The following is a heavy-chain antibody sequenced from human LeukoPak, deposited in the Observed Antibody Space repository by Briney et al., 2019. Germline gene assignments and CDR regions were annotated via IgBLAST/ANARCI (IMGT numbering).Heavy chain of an antibody. Sequence: SETLSLTCAVYGGSFSGYYWSWIRQPPGKGLEWIGEINHSGSTNYNPSLKSRVTISVDPSKNQFSLKLSSVTAADTAVYYCARGSSSGLTYWGQGTLVTVSS. CDR1: GGSFSGYY. CDR3: ARGSSSGLTY. V-gene: IGHV4-34*01. D-gene: IGHD3-22*01. J-gene: IGHJ4*02. CDR2: INHSGST.